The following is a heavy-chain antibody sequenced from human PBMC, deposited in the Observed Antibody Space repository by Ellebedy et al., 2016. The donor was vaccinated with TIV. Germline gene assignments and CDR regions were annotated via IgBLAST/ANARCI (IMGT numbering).Heavy chain of an antibody. CDR1: TYILSELS. V-gene: IGHV1-24*01. D-gene: IGHD1-20*01. CDR3: ATEGVEGIPGKYL. CDR2: YDPESGEI. Sequence: ASVKVSCXVSTYILSELSMHGVRQAPGKGLEWMGGYDPESGEIVYAQKFRGRVTMTEDRSIDTVYMELRSLRPEDTATYYRATEGVEGIPGKYLWGRGTRVSVSS. J-gene: IGHJ4*02.